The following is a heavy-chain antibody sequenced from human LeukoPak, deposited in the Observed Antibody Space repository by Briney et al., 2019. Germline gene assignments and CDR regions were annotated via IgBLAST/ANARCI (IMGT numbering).Heavy chain of an antibody. D-gene: IGHD3-10*01. CDR2: INLNSGGT. Sequence: ASVTVSCTASGYTFIDYYMQWVRQAPGHGLEWLGWINLNSGGTHYVQKFQGRVTMTRDTSISTAYMELNGLRSDDTAVYYCTRGGDDEGPNYFDYWGQGTLVTVSS. CDR1: GYTFIDYY. CDR3: TRGGDDEGPNYFDY. J-gene: IGHJ4*02. V-gene: IGHV1-2*02.